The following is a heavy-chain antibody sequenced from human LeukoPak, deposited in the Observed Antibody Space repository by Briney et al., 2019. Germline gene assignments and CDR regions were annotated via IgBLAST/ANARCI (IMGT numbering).Heavy chain of an antibody. CDR2: IYYSGST. V-gene: IGHV4-59*01. CDR3: ARATSGGSGSLKPAAFDI. CDR1: GGSISSYY. D-gene: IGHD3-10*01. Sequence: SETLSLTCTVSGGSISSYYWSWIRQPPGKGLEWIGYIYYSGSTNYNPSLKSRVTISVDTSKNQFSLKLSSVTAADTAVYYCARATSGGSGSLKPAAFDIWGQGTMVTVSS. J-gene: IGHJ3*02.